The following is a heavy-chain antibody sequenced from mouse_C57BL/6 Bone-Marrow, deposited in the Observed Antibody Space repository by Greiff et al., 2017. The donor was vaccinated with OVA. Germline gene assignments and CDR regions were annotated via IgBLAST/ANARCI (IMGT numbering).Heavy chain of an antibody. V-gene: IGHV3-6*01. D-gene: IGHD2-3*01. CDR2: ISYDGSN. CDR1: GYSITSGYY. CDR3: ARDGYWSWFAY. Sequence: ESGPGLVQPSQSLSLTCSVTGYSITSGYYWNWIRQFPGNKLEWMGYISYDGSNNYNPSLKNRISITRDTSKNQFFLKLNSVTTEDTATYYCARDGYWSWFAYWGQGTLVTVSA. J-gene: IGHJ3*01.